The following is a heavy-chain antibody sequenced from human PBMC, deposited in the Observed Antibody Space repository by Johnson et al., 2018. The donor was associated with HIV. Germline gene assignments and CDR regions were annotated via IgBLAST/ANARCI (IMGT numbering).Heavy chain of an antibody. V-gene: IGHV3-33*06. CDR3: VKDSETSSAPLDGAFDI. D-gene: IGHD6-19*01. Sequence: QVQLVESGGGVVQPGRSLRLSCEASGITFSSYGMNWVRQAPGKGLEWVAVIWYDGSNKYYADSVKGRFTLPRDNSRNTLYLQMNNLRSEDTAIYYCVKDSETSSAPLDGAFDIWGQGTTVTVSS. J-gene: IGHJ3*02. CDR2: IWYDGSNK. CDR1: GITFSSYG.